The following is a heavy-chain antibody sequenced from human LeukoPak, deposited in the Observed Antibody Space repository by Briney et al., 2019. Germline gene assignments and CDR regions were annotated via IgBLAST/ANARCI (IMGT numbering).Heavy chain of an antibody. CDR3: ARRNYYGSGSGDFDY. V-gene: IGHV4-30-2*01. CDR1: GGSISSGGYS. J-gene: IGHJ4*02. Sequence: SQTLSLTCAVSGGSISSGGYSWSWIRQPPGKGLAWIGYIYHSGSTYYNPSLKSRVTTSVDRSKNQFSLKLSSVTAADTAVYYCARRNYYGSGSGDFDYWGQGTLVTVSS. CDR2: IYHSGST. D-gene: IGHD3-10*01.